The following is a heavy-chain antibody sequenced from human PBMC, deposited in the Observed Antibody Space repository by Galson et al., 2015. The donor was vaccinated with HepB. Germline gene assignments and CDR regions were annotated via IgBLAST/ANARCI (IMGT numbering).Heavy chain of an antibody. Sequence: SLRLSCAASGFAFDTHAMSWVRQAPGRGLEWIPGLSGNGDSTFYADSVKGRFTVSRDNSNNMLYLQMNSLRAEDAGLYFCAKVFPEKTDGWYRQALYYFDSWGQGTRVTVSS. J-gene: IGHJ4*02. D-gene: IGHD6-19*01. V-gene: IGHV3-23*01. CDR1: GFAFDTHA. CDR2: LSGNGDST. CDR3: AKVFPEKTDGWYRQALYYFDS.